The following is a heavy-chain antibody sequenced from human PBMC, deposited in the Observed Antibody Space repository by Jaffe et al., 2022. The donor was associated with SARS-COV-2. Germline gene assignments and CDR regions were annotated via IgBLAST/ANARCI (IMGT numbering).Heavy chain of an antibody. V-gene: IGHV2-5*02. CDR1: GFSLSTSGLG. CDR2: IYWDDDK. D-gene: IGHD3-10*01. Sequence: QITLKESGPTLVKPTETLTLTCTFSGFSLSTSGLGVGWIRQPPGKALEWLALIYWDDDKRYSPSLKNRLTITKDTSNSQVVLTMTNMDPADTATYYCGHKGARGVIGYWGQGTLVTVSS. J-gene: IGHJ4*02. CDR3: GHKGARGVIGY.